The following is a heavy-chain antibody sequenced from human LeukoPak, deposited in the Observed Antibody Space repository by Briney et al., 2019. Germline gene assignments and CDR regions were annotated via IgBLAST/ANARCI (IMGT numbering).Heavy chain of an antibody. Sequence: PGGSLRLSCAVSGFTFSSYWMTWVRQAPGKGLEWVANIKEDGSEKYYVDSVKGRFTISRDNAKNSLYLQMNSLRADDTAVYYCARFAAGGSYYYYMDVWGKGTTVTVSS. CDR3: ARFAAGGSYYYYMDV. CDR1: GFTFSSYW. D-gene: IGHD6-25*01. V-gene: IGHV3-7*01. CDR2: IKEDGSEK. J-gene: IGHJ6*03.